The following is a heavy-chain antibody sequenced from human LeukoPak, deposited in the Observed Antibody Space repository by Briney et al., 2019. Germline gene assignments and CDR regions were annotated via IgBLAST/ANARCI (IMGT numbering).Heavy chain of an antibody. Sequence: GGSLRLSCAASGFTFSSYAMSWVRQAPGKGLEWVSAISGSGGSTYYADSVKGRFTISRDNSKNTLYLQMNSLRAEDTAVYYCAKVRLGYGSGSPSGYFDYWGQGTLVTVSS. D-gene: IGHD3-10*01. CDR3: AKVRLGYGSGSPSGYFDY. J-gene: IGHJ4*02. CDR1: GFTFSSYA. CDR2: ISGSGGST. V-gene: IGHV3-23*01.